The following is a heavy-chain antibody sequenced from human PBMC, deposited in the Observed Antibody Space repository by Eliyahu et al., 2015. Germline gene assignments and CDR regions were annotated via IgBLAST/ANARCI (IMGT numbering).Heavy chain of an antibody. CDR2: AHHRGST. D-gene: IGHD5/OR15-5a*01. Sequence: QVQLQESGPGLVTPSGTLSLTCAVSGASISSPNWWSWVRQSPTKGLEWIGEAHHRGSTNYNPSLASRVKISLDNSNNQFSLRLTSVTATDTAVYFCARLLNPGLQVSPNAFDLWGQGTLVTVSS. CDR3: ARLLNPGLQVSPNAFDL. V-gene: IGHV4-4*02. J-gene: IGHJ3*01. CDR1: GASISSPNW.